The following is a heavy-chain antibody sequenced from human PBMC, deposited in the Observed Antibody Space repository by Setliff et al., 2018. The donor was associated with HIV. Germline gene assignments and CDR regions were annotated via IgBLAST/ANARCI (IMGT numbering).Heavy chain of an antibody. V-gene: IGHV4-61*09. D-gene: IGHD3-16*02. CDR3: VRGAATRYYDYIWGSYRYSSVLDS. J-gene: IGHJ5*01. CDR2: VYSNGTT. CDR1: GGSISSGNYF. Sequence: PSETLSLTCTVSGGSISSGNYFWSWIRQPAGKGLEWIGHVYSNGTTNFNASLKSRVIISRDTYKNHFSLTLSSVTAADPAVYHCVRGAATRYYDYIWGSYRYSSVLDSWGQGVLVTVSS.